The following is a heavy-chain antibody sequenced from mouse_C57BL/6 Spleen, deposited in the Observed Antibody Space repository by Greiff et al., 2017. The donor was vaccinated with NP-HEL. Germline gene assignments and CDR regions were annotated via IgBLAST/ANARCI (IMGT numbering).Heavy chain of an antibody. CDR3: ARGGYYGSRGGWRYFDV. Sequence: QVQLKESGPELVKPGASVKLSCKASGYTFTSYDINWVKQRPGQGLEWIGWIYPRDGSTKYNEKFKGKATLTVDTSSSTAYMELHSLTSEDSAVYFCARGGYYGSRGGWRYFDVWGTGTTVTVSS. CDR2: IYPRDGST. D-gene: IGHD1-1*01. CDR1: GYTFTSYD. V-gene: IGHV1-85*01. J-gene: IGHJ1*03.